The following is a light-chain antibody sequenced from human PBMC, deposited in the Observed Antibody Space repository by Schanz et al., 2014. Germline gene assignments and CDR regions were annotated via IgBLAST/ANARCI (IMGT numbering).Light chain of an antibody. J-gene: IGKJ1*01. CDR3: QQYNTYSPT. Sequence: DIQMTQSPSTLSASVGDRVTMTCRASQSISSSLAWYQQKPGKAPKLLIFDASSLESGVPSRFRGSGSGTEFTLTISSLQPDDYGTYYCQQYNTYSPTFGQGTRVEVK. CDR1: QSISSS. V-gene: IGKV1-5*01. CDR2: DAS.